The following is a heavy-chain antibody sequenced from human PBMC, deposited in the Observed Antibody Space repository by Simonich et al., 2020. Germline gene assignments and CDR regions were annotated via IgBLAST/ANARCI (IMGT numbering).Heavy chain of an antibody. CDR3: AREIEAGNAFDI. CDR1: GFTYSSYR. Sequence: EVQLVESGGGLVKPVGSLRLSCAASGFTYSSYRMNWVRQAPGKGMEWISSISSSSSYIYYADSVKGRFTISRDNAKNSLYLQMNSLRAEDTAVYYCAREIEAGNAFDIWGQGTMVTVSS. V-gene: IGHV3-21*01. J-gene: IGHJ3*02. CDR2: ISSSSSYI.